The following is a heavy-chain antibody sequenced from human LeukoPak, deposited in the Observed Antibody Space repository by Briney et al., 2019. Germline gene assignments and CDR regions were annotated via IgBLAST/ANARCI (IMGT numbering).Heavy chain of an antibody. D-gene: IGHD6-6*01. Sequence: PSETLSLTCAVYGGSFSGYYWSWIRQPPGKGLEWIGEINHSGSTNYNPSLKSRVTISVDTSKNQFSLKLSSVTAADTAVYYCARARGYSSSSGRVGYYYYYMDVWGKGTAVTVSS. CDR3: ARARGYSSSSGRVGYYYYYMDV. CDR1: GGSFSGYY. V-gene: IGHV4-34*01. CDR2: INHSGST. J-gene: IGHJ6*03.